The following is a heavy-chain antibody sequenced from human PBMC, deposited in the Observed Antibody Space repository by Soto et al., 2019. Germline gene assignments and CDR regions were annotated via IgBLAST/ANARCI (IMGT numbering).Heavy chain of an antibody. J-gene: IGHJ3*02. D-gene: IGHD3-3*01. Sequence: PGGSLRLSCAASGFTFSDYYMSWIRQAPGKGLEWVSYISSSGSTIYYADSVKGRFTISRDNAKNSLYLQMNSLRAEDTAVYYCARDLRTLLRFLGRSEADDDFDIWGQGTMVTVSS. CDR2: ISSSGSTI. CDR3: ARDLRTLLRFLGRSEADDDFDI. V-gene: IGHV3-11*01. CDR1: GFTFSDYY.